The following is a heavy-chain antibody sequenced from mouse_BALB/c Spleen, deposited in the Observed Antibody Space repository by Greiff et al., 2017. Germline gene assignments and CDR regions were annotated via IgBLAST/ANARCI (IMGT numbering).Heavy chain of an antibody. CDR2: ISDGGSYT. J-gene: IGHJ4*01. V-gene: IGHV5-4*02. CDR1: GFTFSDYY. Sequence: EVQLVESGGGLVKPGGSLKLSCAASGFTFSDYYMYWVRQTPEKRLEWVATISDGGSYTYYPDSVKGRFTISRDNAKNNLYLQMSSLKSEDTAMYYCARRVSYAMDYWGQGTSVTVSS. CDR3: ARRVSYAMDY.